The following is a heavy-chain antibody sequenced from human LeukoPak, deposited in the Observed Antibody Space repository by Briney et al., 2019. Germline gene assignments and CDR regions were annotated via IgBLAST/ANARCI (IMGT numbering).Heavy chain of an antibody. CDR2: IYTSGST. J-gene: IGHJ4*02. V-gene: IGHV4-61*02. CDR3: ARVPRLGGYYFDY. D-gene: IGHD3-16*01. Sequence: SETLSLTCTVSGGSISSGSYYWSWIRQPAGKGLEWIGRIYTSGSTTYNPSLKSRVTISVDTSKNQFSLRLSSVTAADTAVYYCARVPRLGGYYFDYWGQGTLVTVSS. CDR1: GGSISSGSYY.